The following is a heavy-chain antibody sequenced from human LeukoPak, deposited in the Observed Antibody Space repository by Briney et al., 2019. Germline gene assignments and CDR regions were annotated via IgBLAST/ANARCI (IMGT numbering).Heavy chain of an antibody. J-gene: IGHJ5*02. V-gene: IGHV1-18*01. D-gene: IGHD2-2*01. CDR2: ISAYNGNT. CDR3: ARDGVPAAVSCPGRFDP. Sequence: ASVKVSCMASGYTFSSYGINWVRQAPGQGLEWMGWISAYNGNTNYAQKFQGRVTVTRDTSTSTAYMEVRSLRSDDTAVYFCARDGVPAAVSCPGRFDPWGQGALVTVSS. CDR1: GYTFSSYG.